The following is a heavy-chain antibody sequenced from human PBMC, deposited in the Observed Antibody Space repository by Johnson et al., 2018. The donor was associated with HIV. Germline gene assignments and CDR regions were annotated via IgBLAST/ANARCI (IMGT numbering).Heavy chain of an antibody. CDR2: ISYDGSNK. Sequence: QVQLVESGGGLVQPGWSLRLSCAACEFTFSRFAMHWVRQAPGKGLEWVAVISYDGSNKYYADSVKGRFTISRDNSKNTLFLQMNSLRAEDTAVYFCAKAFSTFHDAFDIWGQGTMVTVSS. J-gene: IGHJ3*02. CDR1: EFTFSRFA. V-gene: IGHV3-30-3*01. CDR3: AKAFSTFHDAFDI. D-gene: IGHD2/OR15-2a*01.